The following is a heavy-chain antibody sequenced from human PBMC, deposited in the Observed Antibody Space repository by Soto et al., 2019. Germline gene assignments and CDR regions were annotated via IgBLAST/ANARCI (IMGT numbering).Heavy chain of an antibody. D-gene: IGHD2-21*02. J-gene: IGHJ4*02. CDR3: ARDFTGEVVVTAILDY. CDR1: GYTFTSYG. Sequence: ASVKVSCKASGYTFTSYGISWVRQAPGQGLEWMGWISAYNGNSNYAQKLQGRVTMTTDTSTSTAYMELRSLRSDDTAVYYCARDFTGEVVVTAILDYWGQGTLVTVSS. V-gene: IGHV1-18*04. CDR2: ISAYNGNS.